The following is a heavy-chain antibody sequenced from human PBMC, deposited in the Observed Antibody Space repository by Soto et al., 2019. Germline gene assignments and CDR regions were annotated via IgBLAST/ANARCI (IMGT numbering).Heavy chain of an antibody. D-gene: IGHD3-10*01. CDR2: ISSSSSTI. CDR1: GFIFSSYS. V-gene: IGHV3-48*01. Sequence: AGSMKLSCAASGFIFSSYSMTLVRQAPGKGLEWVSYISSSSSTIYYADCVKGRFTISRDNGKNSPYLQMNSLRAEDTAVYYCARKSSGSYYPPVYYYYMDVWGKGTTVTVSS. J-gene: IGHJ6*03. CDR3: ARKSSGSYYPPVYYYYMDV.